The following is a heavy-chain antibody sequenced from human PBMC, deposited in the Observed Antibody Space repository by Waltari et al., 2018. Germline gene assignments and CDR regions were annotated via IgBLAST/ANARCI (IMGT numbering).Heavy chain of an antibody. CDR2: ISSNGGST. CDR3: ARDLEVVAATGAVDY. J-gene: IGHJ4*02. CDR1: GFTFSSYP. D-gene: IGHD2-15*01. V-gene: IGHV3-64*01. Sequence: EVQLVESGGGLVQPGGSLRLSCAASGFTFSSYPMHWVRQAPGKGLEYVSAISSNGGSTYYANSVKGRFTISRDNSKNTLYLQMGSLRAEDMAVYYCARDLEVVAATGAVDYWGQGTLVTVSS.